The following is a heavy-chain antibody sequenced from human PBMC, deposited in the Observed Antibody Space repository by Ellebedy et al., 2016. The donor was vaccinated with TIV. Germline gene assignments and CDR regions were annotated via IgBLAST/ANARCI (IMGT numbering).Heavy chain of an antibody. CDR3: ANLGVGVDY. D-gene: IGHD3-3*01. Sequence: GESLKISCAASGFTFSSYSMNWVRQAPGKGLEWVSVINPSSTYMYYTDSLKGRFTISRDNSKNTLYLQMDSLRVEDAALYYCANLGVGVDYWGRGTPVTVSS. J-gene: IGHJ4*02. CDR1: GFTFSSYS. V-gene: IGHV3-21*04. CDR2: INPSSTYM.